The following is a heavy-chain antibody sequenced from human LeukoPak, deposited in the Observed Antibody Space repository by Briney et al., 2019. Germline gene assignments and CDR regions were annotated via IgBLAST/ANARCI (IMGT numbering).Heavy chain of an antibody. V-gene: IGHV4-4*02. CDR3: ARGDAAYDSSGYYGLVGFDY. D-gene: IGHD3-22*01. J-gene: IGHJ4*02. Sequence: SETLSLTCAVSGGSISSSNWWSWVRQPPGKGLEWIGEIYHSGSTNYNPSLKSRVTISVDKSKNQFSLKLSSVTAADTAVYYCARGDAAYDSSGYYGLVGFDYWGQGTLVTVSS. CDR1: GGSISSSNW. CDR2: IYHSGST.